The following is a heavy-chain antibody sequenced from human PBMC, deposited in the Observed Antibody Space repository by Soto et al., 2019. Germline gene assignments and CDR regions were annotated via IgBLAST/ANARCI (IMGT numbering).Heavy chain of an antibody. J-gene: IGHJ4*02. V-gene: IGHV3-48*03. Sequence: GGSLRLSCAASGFTFSSYEMNWVRQAPGKGLEWVSYISSSATTTYYADSVKGRFTISRDNAKNSLYLQMNSLRAEDTAVYYCARADGYSYGYLDYWGRGTLVTVSS. CDR1: GFTFSSYE. CDR2: ISSSATTT. CDR3: ARADGYSYGYLDY. D-gene: IGHD5-18*01.